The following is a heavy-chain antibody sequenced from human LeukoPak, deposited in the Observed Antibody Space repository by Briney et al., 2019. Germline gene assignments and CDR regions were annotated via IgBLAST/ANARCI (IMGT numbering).Heavy chain of an antibody. CDR3: ARLLQNRSPIWVDY. D-gene: IGHD3-16*01. CDR1: GGSISSYY. Sequence: SETLSLTCTVSGGSISSYYLSWIRQTAGKGLEWIGRMYSSGSNYNPSLKSRVTMSIDTSTNQLSLKLSSVTAADTAVYYCARLLQNRSPIWVDYWGQGTLVTVSS. J-gene: IGHJ4*02. CDR2: MYSSGS. V-gene: IGHV4-4*07.